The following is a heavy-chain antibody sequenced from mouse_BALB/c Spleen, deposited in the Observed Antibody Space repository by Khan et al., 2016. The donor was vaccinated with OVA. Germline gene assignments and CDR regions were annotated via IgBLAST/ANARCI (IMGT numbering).Heavy chain of an antibody. J-gene: IGHJ3*01. V-gene: IGHV1-9*01. CDR2: ILPGSNSS. D-gene: IGHD1-1*01. CDR1: GYTFSSYW. CDR3: ARGNYYGSISWFGY. Sequence: QVQLQQSGAELMKPGASVKISCKATGYTFSSYWIEWVKQRPGHGLEWIGEILPGSNSSNYNERFKGKATITADTSSNTAYMQLSSLTSEDSAIDYCARGNYYGSISWFGYWGQGTLVTVSA.